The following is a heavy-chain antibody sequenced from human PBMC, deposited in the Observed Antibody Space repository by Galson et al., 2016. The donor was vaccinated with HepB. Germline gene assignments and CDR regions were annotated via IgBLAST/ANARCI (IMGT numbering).Heavy chain of an antibody. CDR2: ISDIGANT. D-gene: IGHD3-10*01. CDR3: AARYGEFLMVFDY. J-gene: IGHJ4*02. CDR1: GFIFNSHA. V-gene: IGHV3-23*01. Sequence: SLRLSCAGSGFIFNSHAMSWVRQAPGKGLELVSAISDIGANTYHADFVKGRFTISRDNSKNTMYLKMNSRRVEDTAVYYCAARYGEFLMVFDYWGQGTLVTVSS.